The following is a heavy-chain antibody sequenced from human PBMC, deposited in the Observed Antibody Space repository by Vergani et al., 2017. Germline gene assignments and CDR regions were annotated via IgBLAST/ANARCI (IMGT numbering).Heavy chain of an antibody. J-gene: IGHJ6*02. D-gene: IGHD2-2*01. CDR1: GFTFRSHA. V-gene: IGHV3-23*01. CDR2: IKNTGDST. CDR3: AKGVYCSSTSCYEGRGYYYGMGV. Sequence: EVQLLQSEGAVVQPGGSLRLSCVASGFTFRSHAMSWVRQGHGQGLEWGSSIKNTGDSTHYADSVKGRFTISRDNSKNTLYLQMNSLRVEDTAVYYCAKGVYCSSTSCYEGRGYYYGMGVWGQGTTVTFSS.